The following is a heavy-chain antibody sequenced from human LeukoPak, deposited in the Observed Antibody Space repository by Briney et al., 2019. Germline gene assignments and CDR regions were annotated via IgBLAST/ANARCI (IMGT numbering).Heavy chain of an antibody. Sequence: ASVKVSCKASGYTFTSYYMHWARQAPGQGLEWMGIINPSGGSTSYAQKFQGRVTMTRDTSTSTVYMELSSLRSEDTAVYYCARHYYGSPDPYGMDVWGKGTTVTVSS. CDR1: GYTFTSYY. CDR2: INPSGGST. V-gene: IGHV1-46*01. CDR3: ARHYYGSPDPYGMDV. J-gene: IGHJ6*04. D-gene: IGHD3-10*01.